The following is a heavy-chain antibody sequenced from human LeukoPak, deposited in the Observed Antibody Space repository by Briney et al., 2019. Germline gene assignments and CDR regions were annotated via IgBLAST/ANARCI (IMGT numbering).Heavy chain of an antibody. Sequence: TGGSLRLSCAASGFTFDDYGMTWVRQAPGKGLEWVSGINWNGVSTGYADSVKGRFTISRDNAKNSLYLQMNSLRAEDTALYYCARSPRIIIVRGLISYYYYMDVWGKGTTVTVS. CDR1: GFTFDDYG. D-gene: IGHD3-10*01. V-gene: IGHV3-20*04. CDR3: ARSPRIIIVRGLISYYYYMDV. CDR2: INWNGVST. J-gene: IGHJ6*03.